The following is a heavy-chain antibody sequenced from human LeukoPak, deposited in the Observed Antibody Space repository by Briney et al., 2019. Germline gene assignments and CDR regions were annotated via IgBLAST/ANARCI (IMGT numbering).Heavy chain of an antibody. Sequence: ASVKVSCKASGGTFSSYAISWVRQAPGQGREWMGRIIPILGIANYAQKFQGRVTITADKSTSTAYMELSSLRSEDTAVYYCARGANVLRFLLFDYWGQGTLVTVSS. CDR1: GGTFSSYA. D-gene: IGHD3-3*01. CDR3: ARGANVLRFLLFDY. CDR2: IIPILGIA. J-gene: IGHJ4*02. V-gene: IGHV1-69*04.